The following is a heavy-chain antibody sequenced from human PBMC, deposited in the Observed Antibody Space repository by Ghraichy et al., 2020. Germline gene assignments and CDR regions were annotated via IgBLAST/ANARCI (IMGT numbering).Heavy chain of an antibody. V-gene: IGHV4-30-4*01. D-gene: IGHD5-12*01. CDR2: IYYSGST. J-gene: IGHJ5*02. CDR3: ARGGYPENWFDP. CDR1: GGSISSGDYY. Sequence: SETLSLTCTVSGGSISSGDYYWSWIRQPPGKGLEWIGYIYYSGSTYYNPSLKSRVTISVDTSKNQFSLKLSSVTAADTAVYYCARGGYPENWFDPWGQGTLVTVSS.